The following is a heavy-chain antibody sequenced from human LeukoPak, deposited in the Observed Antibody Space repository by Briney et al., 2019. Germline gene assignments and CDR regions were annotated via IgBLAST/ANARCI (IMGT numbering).Heavy chain of an antibody. CDR3: VLADYCDY. V-gene: IGHV1-3*01. CDR2: VNADNGNT. CDR1: GYTFTSYA. Sequence: ASVKVSCKASGYTFTSYAMHWVRQAPGQRLEWMGWVNADNGNTKYLQKFQGRVSFTRDTSASTAYMELSSLRSEDTAVYYCVLADYCDYWGQGTLVTVSS. J-gene: IGHJ4*02.